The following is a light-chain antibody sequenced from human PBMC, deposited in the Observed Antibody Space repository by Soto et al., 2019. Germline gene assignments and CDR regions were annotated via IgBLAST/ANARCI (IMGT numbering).Light chain of an antibody. J-gene: IGLJ3*02. Sequence: QAVVTQPPSASGTPGQRVTISCSGSSSNIGSNYVYWYQQLPGTAPKLLIYRNNQRPSGVPDRFSGSKSGTSASLAISGLRSEDEADYYCAAWDDRLSGPWVFGGGTKLTVL. CDR3: AAWDDRLSGPWV. CDR1: SSNIGSNY. CDR2: RNN. V-gene: IGLV1-47*01.